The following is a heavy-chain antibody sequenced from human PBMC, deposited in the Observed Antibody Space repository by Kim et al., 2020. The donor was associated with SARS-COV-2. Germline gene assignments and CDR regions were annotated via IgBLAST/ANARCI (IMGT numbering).Heavy chain of an antibody. D-gene: IGHD3-9*01. J-gene: IGHJ6*02. V-gene: IGHV1-46*01. CDR2: INPSGGST. CDR1: GYTFTSYY. Sequence: ASVKVSCKASGYTFTSYYMHWVRQAPGQGLEWMGIINPSGGSTSYAQKFQGRVTMTRDTSTSTVYMELSSLRSEDTAVYYCARDPPYYDILTGWRPKGVYYYGMDVWGQGTTVTVSS. CDR3: ARDPPYYDILTGWRPKGVYYYGMDV.